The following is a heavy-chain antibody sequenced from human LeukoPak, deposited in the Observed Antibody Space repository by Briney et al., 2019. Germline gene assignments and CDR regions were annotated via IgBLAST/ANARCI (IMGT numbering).Heavy chain of an antibody. J-gene: IGHJ4*02. Sequence: PGGSLRLSCAASGFTFSDYYMSWIRQAPGQGLEWVSYISSSGSTIYYADSVKGRFTISRNNAKNSLYLQMNSLRAEDTAVYYCARTSTGGSDYDILTGYYNRRGAFDYWGQGTLVTVSS. CDR2: ISSSGSTI. CDR3: ARTSTGGSDYDILTGYYNRRGAFDY. CDR1: GFTFSDYY. D-gene: IGHD3-9*01. V-gene: IGHV3-11*01.